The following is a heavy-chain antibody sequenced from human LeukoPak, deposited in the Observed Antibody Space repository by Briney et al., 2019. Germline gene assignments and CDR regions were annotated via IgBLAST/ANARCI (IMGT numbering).Heavy chain of an antibody. D-gene: IGHD3-10*01. J-gene: IGHJ6*02. Sequence: QTGGSLRLSCAASGFTFSSYGMPWVRQAPGKGLEWVAVIWYDGSNKYYADSVKGRFTISRDNSKNSLYLQMNSLRAEDTAVYYCARAGGVGSGSYIFLGASYGMDVWGQGTTVTVSS. CDR1: GFTFSSYG. CDR2: IWYDGSNK. CDR3: ARAGGVGSGSYIFLGASYGMDV. V-gene: IGHV3-33*01.